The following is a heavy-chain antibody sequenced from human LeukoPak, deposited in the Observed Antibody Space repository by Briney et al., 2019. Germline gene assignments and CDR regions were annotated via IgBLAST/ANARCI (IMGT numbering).Heavy chain of an antibody. J-gene: IGHJ4*02. V-gene: IGHV4-39*07. CDR2: IYYSGKT. CDR1: GGSISSTYY. Sequence: SETLSLTCTVSGGSISSTYYWCWVRQPPGKGLEWIGSIYYSGKTYYNTSLKSRLIISVDTSKNQFSLKLSSVTAADTAVYYCARLDVTRGLNYFDYWGQGTLVTVSS. CDR3: ARLDVTRGLNYFDY. D-gene: IGHD4/OR15-4a*01.